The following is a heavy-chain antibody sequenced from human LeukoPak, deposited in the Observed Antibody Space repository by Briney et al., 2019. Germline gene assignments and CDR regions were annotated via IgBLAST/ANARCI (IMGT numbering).Heavy chain of an antibody. CDR1: GGSISSYY. J-gene: IGHJ4*02. CDR2: IYYSGST. V-gene: IGHV4-59*01. CDR3: AGEIPGIAGRFDY. D-gene: IGHD6-13*01. Sequence: RSSETLSLTCTVSGGSISSYYWSWIRQPPGKGLEWIGYIYYSGSTNYNPSLKSRVTISVDTSKNQFSLKLSSVTAADTAVYYCAGEIPGIAGRFDYWGQGTLVTVSS.